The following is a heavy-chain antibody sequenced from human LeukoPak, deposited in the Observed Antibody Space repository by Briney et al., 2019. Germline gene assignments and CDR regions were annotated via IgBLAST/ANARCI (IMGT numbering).Heavy chain of an antibody. CDR3: ARVSGGMGDYYYMDV. CDR2: ISSSSSTI. CDR1: GFTFSSYS. D-gene: IGHD6-13*01. V-gene: IGHV3-48*01. J-gene: IGHJ6*03. Sequence: GGSLRLSCAASGFTFSSYSMNWVRQAPGKGLEWVSYISSSSSTIYYADSVKGRFTISRDNAKNSLYLQMNSLRAEDTAVYYCARVSGGMGDYYYMDVWGKGTTVTVSS.